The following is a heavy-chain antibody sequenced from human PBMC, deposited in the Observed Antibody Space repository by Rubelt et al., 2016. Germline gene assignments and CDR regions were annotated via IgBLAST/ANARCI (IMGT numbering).Heavy chain of an antibody. CDR3: ATGSYYYGSGSYYRGHQNWFDP. Sequence: QVQLVQSGAEVKKPGSSVKVSCKASGGTFSSYAISWVRQAPGQGLEWMGRIIPILGIANYAQKFQGRVTSTWEKSTDTAYMELGRLRSEETAVYYCATGSYYYGSGSYYRGHQNWFDPWGQGTLVTVSS. CDR1: GGTFSSYA. V-gene: IGHV1-69*04. CDR2: IIPILGIA. D-gene: IGHD3-10*01. J-gene: IGHJ5*02.